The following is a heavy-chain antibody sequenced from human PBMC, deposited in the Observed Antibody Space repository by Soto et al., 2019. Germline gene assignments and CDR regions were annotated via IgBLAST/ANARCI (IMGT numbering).Heavy chain of an antibody. CDR1: GYTFTSYY. Sequence: ASVKVSCKASGYTFTSYYMHWVRQAPGQGLEWMGIINPSGGSTSYAQKFQGRVTITADESTSTAYMELSSLRSEDTAVYYCARDPLDSYGYFDYWGQGTLVTVSS. CDR2: INPSGGST. J-gene: IGHJ4*02. CDR3: ARDPLDSYGYFDY. V-gene: IGHV1-46*01. D-gene: IGHD5-18*01.